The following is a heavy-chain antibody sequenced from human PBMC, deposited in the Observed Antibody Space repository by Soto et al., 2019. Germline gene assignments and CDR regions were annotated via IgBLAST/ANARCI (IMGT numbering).Heavy chain of an antibody. CDR1: GGSISRYF. Sequence: QVQLQESDPGLVKPSETLSLTCTVSGGSISRYFWSWIRQPPGKGLQWIGHIYYSGSTDYNPSLKSRVAISVDASKTHFSLRLNSVTAADAAVYYCATYDSPYYYMDVWGKGTTVTVSS. J-gene: IGHJ6*03. CDR3: ATYDSPYYYMDV. D-gene: IGHD3-16*01. V-gene: IGHV4-59*13. CDR2: IYYSGST.